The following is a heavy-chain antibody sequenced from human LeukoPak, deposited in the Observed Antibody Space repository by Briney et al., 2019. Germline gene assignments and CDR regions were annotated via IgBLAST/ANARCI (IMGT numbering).Heavy chain of an antibody. V-gene: IGHV3-7*01. CDR3: ARSITSRGYCSSTSCYKWGFYYYYMDV. J-gene: IGHJ6*03. CDR1: GFTFSSYA. Sequence: GGSLRLSCAASGFTFSSYAMSWVRQAPGKGLEWVANIKQDGSEKYYVDSVKGRFTISRDNAKNSLYLQMNSLRAEDTAVYYCARSITSRGYCSSTSCYKWGFYYYYMDVWGKGTTVTVSS. D-gene: IGHD2-2*02. CDR2: IKQDGSEK.